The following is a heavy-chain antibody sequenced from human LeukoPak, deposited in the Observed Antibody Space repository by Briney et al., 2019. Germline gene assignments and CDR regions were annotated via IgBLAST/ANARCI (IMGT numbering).Heavy chain of an antibody. V-gene: IGHV4-61*02. CDR3: ARGTSGSYYTFDY. CDR2: IYTSGST. J-gene: IGHJ4*02. Sequence: TTSETLSLTCTVSGGSISSGSYYWSWIRQPAGKGLEWIGRIYTSGSTNYNPSLKSRVTISVDTSKNQFSLKLSSVTAADTAVYYCARGTSGSYYTFDYWGQGTLVTVSS. CDR1: GGSISSGSYY. D-gene: IGHD3-10*01.